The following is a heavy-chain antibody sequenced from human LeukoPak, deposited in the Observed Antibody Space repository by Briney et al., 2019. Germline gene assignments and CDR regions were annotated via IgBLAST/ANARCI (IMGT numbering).Heavy chain of an antibody. J-gene: IGHJ4*02. CDR3: ARDEEIQLWLRPLDY. D-gene: IGHD5-18*01. Sequence: GGSLRLSCAASGFTFSSYWMSWVRQAPGKGLEWVANMKQDGSEKYYVDSVKGRFTISRDNAKNSLYLQMNSLRAEDTAVYYCARDEEIQLWLRPLDYWGQGTLVTVSS. V-gene: IGHV3-7*01. CDR1: GFTFSSYW. CDR2: MKQDGSEK.